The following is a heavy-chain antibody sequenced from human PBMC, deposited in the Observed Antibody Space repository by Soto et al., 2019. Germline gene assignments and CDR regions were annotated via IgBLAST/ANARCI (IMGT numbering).Heavy chain of an antibody. Sequence: SVKVSCQASVGTFSSYAISWVRQPPGQGLEWMGGIIPIFGTANYAQKFQGRVTITADEYKSTAYMELSSQRSEDTAVYYCARVVRCSSTSCNRHYYFDYWGQGTLVTVSS. J-gene: IGHJ4*02. D-gene: IGHD2-2*01. CDR3: ARVVRCSSTSCNRHYYFDY. CDR1: VGTFSSYA. CDR2: IIPIFGTA. V-gene: IGHV1-69*13.